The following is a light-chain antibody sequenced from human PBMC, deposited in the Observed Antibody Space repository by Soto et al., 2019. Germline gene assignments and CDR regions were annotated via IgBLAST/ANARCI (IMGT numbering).Light chain of an antibody. V-gene: IGKV3-15*01. J-gene: IGKJ1*01. CDR2: DAS. Sequence: EIVMTQSPATLSVSPGERATLSCRASQSVRSNLAWYQQKPGQAPRLLIYDASTRTTGIPARFSGSGSGTVFTLTISSLQSEDFAVYYCQQYNNWPPMAFDQGTKVESK. CDR1: QSVRSN. CDR3: QQYNNWPPMA.